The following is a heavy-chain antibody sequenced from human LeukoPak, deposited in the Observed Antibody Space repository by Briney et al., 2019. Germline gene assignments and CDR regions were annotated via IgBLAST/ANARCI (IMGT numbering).Heavy chain of an antibody. CDR1: VFTFSNAW. CDR2: IKSKTDGGTI. CDR3: STAIRGYVDFDY. D-gene: IGHD5-12*01. V-gene: IGHV3-15*01. Sequence: GGCLRLSRAVSVFTFSNAWMSWVRQAPGKGREWGGRIKSKTDGGTIDYAAPVKGRFSISRDDSKNTLYLQMNSLKTEDTGVYYCSTAIRGYVDFDYWGQGTLVTVSS. J-gene: IGHJ4*02.